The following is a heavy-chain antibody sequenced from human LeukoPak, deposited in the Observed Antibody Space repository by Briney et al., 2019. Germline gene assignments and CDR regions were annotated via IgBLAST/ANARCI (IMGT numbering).Heavy chain of an antibody. D-gene: IGHD2-8*01. CDR2: IRYDGSNK. CDR3: AKDRDCTNGVCYTFDY. J-gene: IGHJ4*02. Sequence: PGGSLRLSCAAPGFTFSSYGMHWVRRAPGKGLEWVAFIRYDGSNKYYADSVKGRFTISRDNSKNTLYLQMNSLRAEDTAVYYCAKDRDCTNGVCYTFDYWGQGTLVTVSS. CDR1: GFTFSSYG. V-gene: IGHV3-30*02.